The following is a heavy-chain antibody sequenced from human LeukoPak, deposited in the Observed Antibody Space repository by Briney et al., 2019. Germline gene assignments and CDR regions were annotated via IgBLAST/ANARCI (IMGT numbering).Heavy chain of an antibody. CDR1: GGSISSYY. V-gene: IGHV4-59*01. J-gene: IGHJ5*02. CDR2: IYYSGST. CDR3: AASIWFGASNNWFDP. D-gene: IGHD3-10*01. Sequence: SETLSLTCTVSGGSISSYYWSWIRQPPGKGLEWIGYIYYSGSTNYNPSLKSRVTISVDTSKNQFSLKLRSVTAADTAMYYCAASIWFGASNNWFDPWGQGTLVTVSS.